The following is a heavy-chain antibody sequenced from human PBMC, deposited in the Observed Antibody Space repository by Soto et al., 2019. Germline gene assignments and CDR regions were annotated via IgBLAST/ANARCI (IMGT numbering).Heavy chain of an antibody. Sequence: PGGSLRLSCAASGFTFNTYGMHWVRQAPGKGLEWVAVISYDGSEKYYVDSVKGRFTISKDNSKNTLYLQMNSLRSEDTAVYYCAKSPNFYCSSPNCYKYYFDHWGQGTRVTVSS. D-gene: IGHD2-2*02. CDR2: ISYDGSEK. CDR3: AKSPNFYCSSPNCYKYYFDH. CDR1: GFTFNTYG. J-gene: IGHJ4*02. V-gene: IGHV3-30*18.